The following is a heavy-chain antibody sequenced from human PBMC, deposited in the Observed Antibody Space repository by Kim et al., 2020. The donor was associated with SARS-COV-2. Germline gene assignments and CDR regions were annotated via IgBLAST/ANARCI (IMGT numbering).Heavy chain of an antibody. Sequence: ASVKVSCKASGYTFTSYYMHWVRQAPGQGLEWMGIINPSGGSTTYAQKFQGRLTMTRDTSTNTVYMELSSLRSEDTAVYYCARAGYCSRGTCFLDAFDIWGQGTMVTVSS. CDR3: ARAGYCSRGTCFLDAFDI. J-gene: IGHJ3*02. CDR1: GYTFTSYY. V-gene: IGHV1-46*01. D-gene: IGHD2-15*01. CDR2: INPSGGST.